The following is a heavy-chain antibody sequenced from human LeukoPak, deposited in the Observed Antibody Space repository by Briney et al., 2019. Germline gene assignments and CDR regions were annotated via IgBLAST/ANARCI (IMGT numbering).Heavy chain of an antibody. Sequence: PGRSLRLSCAASGFTFSSYAMHWVRQAPGKGLEWVAVISYDGSNKYYADSVKGRFTISRDNSKNTLYLQMNSLRAEDTAVYYCARDQSPFYYGSGTSPWGMDVWGQGTTVTVSS. V-gene: IGHV3-30*14. CDR3: ARDQSPFYYGSGTSPWGMDV. J-gene: IGHJ6*02. CDR2: ISYDGSNK. D-gene: IGHD3-10*01. CDR1: GFTFSSYA.